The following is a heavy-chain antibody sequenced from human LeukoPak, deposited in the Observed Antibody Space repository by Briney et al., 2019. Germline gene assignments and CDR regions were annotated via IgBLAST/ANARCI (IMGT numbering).Heavy chain of an antibody. J-gene: IGHJ5*02. Sequence: PSETLSLTCTVSGGSISTSNYYWGWIRQPPGKGLEWIGTIYYTGSTYYNPSLKSRVTISVDTSKNQFSLKLSSVTAADTAVYYCARLLFYTSSWYPGWFDPWGQGTLVTVSS. V-gene: IGHV4-39*01. CDR2: IYYTGST. D-gene: IGHD6-13*01. CDR3: ARLLFYTSSWYPGWFDP. CDR1: GGSISTSNYY.